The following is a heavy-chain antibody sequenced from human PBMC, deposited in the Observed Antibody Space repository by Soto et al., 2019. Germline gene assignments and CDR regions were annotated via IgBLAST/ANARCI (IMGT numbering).Heavy chain of an antibody. Sequence: ASVKVSCKASGYTFTGYYMHWVRQAPGQGLEWMGWINPNSGGTNYAQKFQGRVTMTRDTSISTAYMELSRLRSDDTAVYHCARVRNYYDSSGYFPSYLPRPFDYWGQGTLVTVSS. CDR3: ARVRNYYDSSGYFPSYLPRPFDY. J-gene: IGHJ4*02. CDR1: GYTFTGYY. CDR2: INPNSGGT. V-gene: IGHV1-2*02. D-gene: IGHD3-22*01.